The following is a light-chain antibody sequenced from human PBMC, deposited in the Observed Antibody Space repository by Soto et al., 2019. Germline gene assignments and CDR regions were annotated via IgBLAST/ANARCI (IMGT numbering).Light chain of an antibody. CDR2: GAS. CDR3: QGHGSGPRA. CDR1: QSVSSSY. J-gene: IGKJ5*01. Sequence: EIVLTQSPGTLSLSPGERATLSCRASQSVSSSYLAWYQQKPGQAPRLLFYGASSRSTGMPDRFSGSGSGSVLAATCTRLEAADFAVHYCQGHGSGPRAFGQWKRLEIK. V-gene: IGKV3-20*01.